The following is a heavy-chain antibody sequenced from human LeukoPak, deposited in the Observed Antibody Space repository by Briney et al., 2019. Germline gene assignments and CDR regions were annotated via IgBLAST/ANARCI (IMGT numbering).Heavy chain of an antibody. D-gene: IGHD4-17*01. CDR3: ARDPSLESDYGVYSAD. CDR2: ITGRSSYI. J-gene: IGHJ4*02. Sequence: PGGSLRLSCAASGFTFSNYWMSWVRQAPGKGLEWVASITGRSSYIYYADSVKGRFTVSRDNAKKSLFLQMSSLRVEDTAVYYCARDPSLESDYGVYSADWGQGTLVTVS. CDR1: GFTFSNYW. V-gene: IGHV3-21*01.